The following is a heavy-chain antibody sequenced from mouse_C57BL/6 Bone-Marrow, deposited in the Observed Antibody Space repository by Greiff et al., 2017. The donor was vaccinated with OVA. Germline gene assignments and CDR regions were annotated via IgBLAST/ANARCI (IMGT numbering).Heavy chain of an antibody. CDR3: ARRTFDY. V-gene: IGHV1-61*01. J-gene: IGHJ2*01. Sequence: VKQRPGQGLEWIGNIYPSDSETHYNQKFKDKATLTVDKSSSIAYMQLSSLSSEDSAVYYCARRTFDYWGQGTTLTVSS. CDR2: IYPSDSET.